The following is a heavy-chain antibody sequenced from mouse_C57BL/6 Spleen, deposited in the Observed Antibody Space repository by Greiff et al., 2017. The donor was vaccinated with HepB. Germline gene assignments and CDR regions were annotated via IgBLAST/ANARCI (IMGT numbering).Heavy chain of an antibody. CDR3: ARGGYDGVAY. Sequence: EVQGVESGGGLVKPGGSLKLSCAASGFTFSDYGMHWVRQAPEKGLEWVAYISSGSSTIYYADTVKGRLTISRDNAKSTLFLQMTSLRSEDTAMYSCARGGYDGVAYWGQGTLVTVSA. D-gene: IGHD2-14*01. V-gene: IGHV5-17*01. J-gene: IGHJ3*01. CDR1: GFTFSDYG. CDR2: ISSGSSTI.